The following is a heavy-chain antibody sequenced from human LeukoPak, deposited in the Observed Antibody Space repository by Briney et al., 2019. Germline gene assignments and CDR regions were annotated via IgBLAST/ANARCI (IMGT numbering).Heavy chain of an antibody. V-gene: IGHV3-7*01. Sequence: GGSLRLYCAASGFTFSRYWISWVRQAPGKGLEWVANIKQDGSEKYYVDSVKGRFTISRDNAKNSLYLQMNSLRGEDTAVYYCVRVSCTNGVCYGFDYWGQGTLVTVAS. CDR1: GFTFSRYW. CDR3: VRVSCTNGVCYGFDY. D-gene: IGHD2-8*01. J-gene: IGHJ4*02. CDR2: IKQDGSEK.